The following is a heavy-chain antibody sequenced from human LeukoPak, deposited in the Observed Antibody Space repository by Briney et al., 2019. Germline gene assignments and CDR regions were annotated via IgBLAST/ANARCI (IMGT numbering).Heavy chain of an antibody. V-gene: IGHV4-59*01. D-gene: IGHD1-7*01. CDR1: GASISSYF. CDR2: IYSSGGT. Sequence: SETLSHTCTVSGASISSYFWSWIRQPPGKGLEWIGYIYSSGGTNYNPSLKSRVAMSVDTSKNQFSLKLSSVTAADTAVYYCARGLYNWNYVYVYWGQGTLVTVSS. J-gene: IGHJ4*02. CDR3: ARGLYNWNYVYVY.